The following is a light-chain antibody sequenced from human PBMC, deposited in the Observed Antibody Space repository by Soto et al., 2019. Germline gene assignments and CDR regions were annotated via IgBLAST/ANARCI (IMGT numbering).Light chain of an antibody. V-gene: IGLV2-14*01. CDR1: TSDVGGYSY. J-gene: IGLJ2*01. Sequence: QSVLTQPASVSGSPGQSITISCTGTTSDVGGYSYVSWYQQHPGKAPKLMIYIVSNRPSGVPNRFSGSKSGNTASLTISGLQAEDEANYYCSSYTSSNTLVFGGGTKLTVL. CDR3: SSYTSSNTLV. CDR2: IVS.